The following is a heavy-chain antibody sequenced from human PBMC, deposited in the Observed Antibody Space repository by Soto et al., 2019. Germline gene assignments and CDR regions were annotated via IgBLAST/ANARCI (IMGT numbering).Heavy chain of an antibody. V-gene: IGHV3-53*04. CDR3: ARGVTGHTSYYFDY. D-gene: IGHD7-27*01. CDR2: IYSGGST. Sequence: GGSLRLSCAASGFTVSSNYMSWVRQAPGKGLEWVSVIYSGGSTYYADSVKGRFTITRHNSKNTLYLQMNSRRAEDTAVYYCARGVTGHTSYYFDYWGQGTLVTVSS. J-gene: IGHJ4*02. CDR1: GFTVSSNY.